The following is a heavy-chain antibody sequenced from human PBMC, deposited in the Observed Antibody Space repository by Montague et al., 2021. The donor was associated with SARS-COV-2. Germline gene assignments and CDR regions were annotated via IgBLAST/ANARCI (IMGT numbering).Heavy chain of an antibody. CDR3: ASGRMVPYSSSWTTLYYYYGMDV. D-gene: IGHD6-13*01. CDR2: TYYRSKWYN. J-gene: IGHJ6*02. Sequence: CAISGDSVSSNSAAWNWIRQSPSGGLEWLGRTYYRSKWYNDYAVSVKRRITINPDTSKNQFSLQLNSVTPEDTAVYYCASGRMVPYSSSWTTLYYYYGMDVWDQGTTVTVSS. CDR1: GDSVSSNSAA. V-gene: IGHV6-1*01.